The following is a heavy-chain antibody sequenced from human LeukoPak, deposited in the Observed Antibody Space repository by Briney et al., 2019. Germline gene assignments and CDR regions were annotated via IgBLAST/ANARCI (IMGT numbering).Heavy chain of an antibody. Sequence: SVEASCKASGGTFSSYAISWVRQAPGQGLEWMGRIIPIFGTANYAQKFQGRVTITTDESTSTAYMELSSLRSEDTAVYYCARDLGIAAARPEWWGQGTLVTVSS. J-gene: IGHJ4*02. CDR3: ARDLGIAAARPEW. V-gene: IGHV1-69*05. D-gene: IGHD6-13*01. CDR1: GGTFSSYA. CDR2: IIPIFGTA.